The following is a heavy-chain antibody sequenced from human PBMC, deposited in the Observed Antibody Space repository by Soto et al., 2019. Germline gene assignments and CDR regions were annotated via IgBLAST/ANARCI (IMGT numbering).Heavy chain of an antibody. V-gene: IGHV3-30-3*01. D-gene: IGHD2-21*02. J-gene: IGHJ4*02. Sequence: QVQLLESGGGVVQPGRSLRLSCAASGFTFSSYAMHWVRQAPGKGLEWVAVISYDGSNKYYADSVKGRFTISRDNSKNTLYLQMNRLRAEDTAVYYCARSFRASTAFFDYWGQGTLVTVSS. CDR1: GFTFSSYA. CDR3: ARSFRASTAFFDY. CDR2: ISYDGSNK.